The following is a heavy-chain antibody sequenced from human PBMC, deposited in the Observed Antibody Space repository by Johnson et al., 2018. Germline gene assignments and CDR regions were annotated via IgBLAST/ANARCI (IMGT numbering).Heavy chain of an antibody. V-gene: IGHV1-18*01. CDR1: GYTFTSHG. CDR2: SSAYHGNT. J-gene: IGHJ4*02. CDR3: VRENYYDSGGAHSPFDY. Sequence: QVQLVQSGTEVKEPGASXKVSCKASGYTFTSHGLSWVRQAPGQGLEWLGWSSAYHGNTNYAQKLQGRVTMNRDTSTSTAYMEFRGLRSDDTAVYYCVRENYYDSGGAHSPFDYCGQGTLVTVSS. D-gene: IGHD3-22*01.